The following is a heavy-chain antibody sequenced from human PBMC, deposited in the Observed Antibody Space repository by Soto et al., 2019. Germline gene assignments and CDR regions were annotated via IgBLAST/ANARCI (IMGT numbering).Heavy chain of an antibody. CDR1: GYTCPMYD. D-gene: IGHD3-10*01. CDR2: MNPNSGNT. CDR3: ARGLLGFGFAGFDP. Sequence: ASVQVSCKASGYTCPMYDINGVVQSIVQGLDWMGWMNPNSGNTGYAQKFQGRVTMTRNTSISTAYMELSSLRSEDTAVYYCARGLLGFGFAGFDPWGQGTRVTVSS. J-gene: IGHJ5*02. V-gene: IGHV1-8*01.